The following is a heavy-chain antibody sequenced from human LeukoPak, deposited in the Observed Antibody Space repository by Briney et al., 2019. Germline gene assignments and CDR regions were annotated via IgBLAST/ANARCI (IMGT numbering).Heavy chain of an antibody. Sequence: NPSQTLSLTCTVSGGSISSGSYYWSWIRQPAGKGLEWIGRIYTSGSTNYNPSLKSRVTISVDTSNNQFSLKLSSVTAADTAVYYCARDRSSSSWYYYYYMDVWGKGTTVTVSS. V-gene: IGHV4-61*02. D-gene: IGHD6-13*01. J-gene: IGHJ6*03. CDR3: ARDRSSSSWYYYYYMDV. CDR2: IYTSGST. CDR1: GGSISSGSYY.